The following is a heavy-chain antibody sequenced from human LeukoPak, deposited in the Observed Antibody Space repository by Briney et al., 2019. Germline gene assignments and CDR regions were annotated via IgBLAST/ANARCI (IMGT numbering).Heavy chain of an antibody. J-gene: IGHJ4*02. Sequence: WVRQAPGRGLEWVGSIYYSGSTYYNPSLKSRVTISVDTSKNQFSLKLSSVTAADTAVYYCARHGPITMVRNNFDYWGQGTLVTVSS. D-gene: IGHD3-10*01. CDR3: ARHGPITMVRNNFDY. V-gene: IGHV4-39*01. CDR2: IYYSGST.